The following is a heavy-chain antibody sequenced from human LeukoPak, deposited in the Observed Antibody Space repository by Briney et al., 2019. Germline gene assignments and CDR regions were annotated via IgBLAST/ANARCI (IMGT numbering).Heavy chain of an antibody. J-gene: IGHJ6*02. CDR3: ARVAGYSYGPDYYYYYGMDV. D-gene: IGHD5-18*01. CDR1: GDSVSSNSAA. CDR2: TYYRSRWYN. V-gene: IGHV6-1*01. Sequence: SQTLSLTCAISGDSVSSNSAAWNWIRQSPSRGLEWLGRTYYRSRWYNDYAVSVKSRITINPDTSKNQFSLQLNSVTPEDTAVYYCARVAGYSYGPDYYYYYGMDVWGQGTTVTVSS.